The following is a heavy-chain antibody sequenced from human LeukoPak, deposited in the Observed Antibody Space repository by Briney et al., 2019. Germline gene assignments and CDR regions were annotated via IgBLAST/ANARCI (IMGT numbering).Heavy chain of an antibody. V-gene: IGHV3-66*01. J-gene: IGHJ5*02. CDR3: AKDYGYFDP. CDR2: IYSGGYI. Sequence: GGSLRLSCAASGFTFSSYAMSWVRQTPGKGLEWVAVIYSGGYIVYADSVKGRFIISRDNSKNTLYLQMNSLRAEDTAVYYCAKDYGYFDPWGQGTLVTVSS. CDR1: GFTFSSYA. D-gene: IGHD5-12*01.